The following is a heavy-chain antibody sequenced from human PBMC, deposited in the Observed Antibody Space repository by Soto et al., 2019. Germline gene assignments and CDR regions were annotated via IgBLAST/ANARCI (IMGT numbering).Heavy chain of an antibody. CDR1: AGSISSGGYY. Sequence: SETLSLTCTVSAGSISSGGYYWSWIRQHPGKGLEWIGYIYYIGSTYYNPSLKSRVSISVDTSKNQFSLKLSSVTAADTAVYYCARFYMVRGVMGAFDIWGQGTMVTVSS. J-gene: IGHJ3*02. CDR2: IYYIGST. D-gene: IGHD3-10*01. V-gene: IGHV4-31*03. CDR3: ARFYMVRGVMGAFDI.